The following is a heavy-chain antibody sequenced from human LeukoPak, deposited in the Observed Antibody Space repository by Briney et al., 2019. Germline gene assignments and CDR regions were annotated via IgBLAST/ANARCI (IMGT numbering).Heavy chain of an antibody. Sequence: GGSLRLSCAASGFTFSSYDMSWVRQAPGKGLEWVSGISGSGGSPYYADSVKGRFTISRDNAKNTLYLQMNSLRVEDTAVYFCARGHVPGSTRHWDFWGQGTLVTVSS. J-gene: IGHJ4*02. CDR3: ARGHVPGSTRHWDF. CDR2: ISGSGGSP. V-gene: IGHV3-23*01. D-gene: IGHD3-10*01. CDR1: GFTFSSYD.